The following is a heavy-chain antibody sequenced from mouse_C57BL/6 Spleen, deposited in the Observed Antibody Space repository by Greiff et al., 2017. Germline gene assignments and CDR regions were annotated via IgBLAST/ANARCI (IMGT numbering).Heavy chain of an antibody. J-gene: IGHJ4*01. Sequence: QVHVKQPGAELVRPGTSVKLSCKASGYTFTSYWMHWVKQRPGQGLEWIGVIDPSDSYTNYNQKFKGKATLTVDTSSSTAYMQLSSLTSEDSAVYYCARWDYYGSAMDYWGQGTSVTVSS. CDR2: IDPSDSYT. D-gene: IGHD1-1*01. CDR1: GYTFTSYW. CDR3: ARWDYYGSAMDY. V-gene: IGHV1-59*01.